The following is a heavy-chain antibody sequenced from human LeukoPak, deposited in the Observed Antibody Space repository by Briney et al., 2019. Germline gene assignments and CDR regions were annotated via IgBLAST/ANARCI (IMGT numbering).Heavy chain of an antibody. V-gene: IGHV3-74*01. CDR3: ARLPTGSPLHY. Sequence: GGSLRLSCAASGLXFSSSWMHWVRQAPGKGLVWVSSINSDGSSTRYADYVKGRFTISRNNAKDTLYLQMNSLRAEDTAVYYCARLPTGSPLHYWGQGTLVTVSS. J-gene: IGHJ4*02. D-gene: IGHD1-14*01. CDR2: INSDGSST. CDR1: GLXFSSSW.